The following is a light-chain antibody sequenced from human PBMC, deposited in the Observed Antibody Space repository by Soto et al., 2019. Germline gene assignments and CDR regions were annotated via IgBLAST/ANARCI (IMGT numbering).Light chain of an antibody. CDR1: SRDVRDYND. CDR3: SSYANNTL. J-gene: IGLJ2*01. Sequence: QSALTQPASVSGSPGQSITISCTGTSRDVRDYNDVSCYQQHPGKAPKFMISEVSNRPSGVSNRFSGSKSGNTASLTISGLQAEDEADYYCSSYANNTLFGGGTKLTVL. CDR2: EVS. V-gene: IGLV2-14*01.